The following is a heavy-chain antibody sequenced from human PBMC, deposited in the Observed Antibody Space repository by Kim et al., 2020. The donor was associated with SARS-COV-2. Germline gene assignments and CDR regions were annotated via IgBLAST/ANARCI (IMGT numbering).Heavy chain of an antibody. CDR3: ARRSGYYYGMDV. J-gene: IGHJ6*02. Sequence: RYSPSFQGQVTISAEKSISTAYLQWSSLEASDTAMYYCARRSGYYYGMDVWGQGTTVTVSS. V-gene: IGHV5-51*01. D-gene: IGHD1-26*01.